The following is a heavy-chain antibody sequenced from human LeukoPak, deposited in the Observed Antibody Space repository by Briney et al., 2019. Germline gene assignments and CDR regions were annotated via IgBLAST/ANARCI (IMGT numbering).Heavy chain of an antibody. D-gene: IGHD3-16*02. CDR1: GGSISNYY. V-gene: IGHV4-59*12. CDR3: AREGGSYRPLDY. Sequence: PSETLSLTCTVSGGSISNYYWSWIRQPPAKRLEWIGYVSYSGSSSSNPSLESRVTISVDMSKNQFSLRLSSVTASDTAVYYCAREGGSYRPLDYSGQGTLVTVSS. CDR2: VSYSGSS. J-gene: IGHJ4*02.